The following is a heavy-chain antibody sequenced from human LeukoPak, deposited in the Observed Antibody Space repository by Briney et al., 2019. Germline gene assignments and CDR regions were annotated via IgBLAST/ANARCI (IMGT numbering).Heavy chain of an antibody. Sequence: SETLSLTCTVSDGSISSSSYYWGWIRQPPGKGLEWIGSIYYSGSTYYNPSLKSRVTISVDTSKNQFSLKLSSVTAADTAVYYCARALLQYYYDSSGYLFDYWGQGTLVTVSS. CDR1: DGSISSSSYY. J-gene: IGHJ4*02. CDR3: ARALLQYYYDSSGYLFDY. D-gene: IGHD3-22*01. CDR2: IYYSGST. V-gene: IGHV4-39*07.